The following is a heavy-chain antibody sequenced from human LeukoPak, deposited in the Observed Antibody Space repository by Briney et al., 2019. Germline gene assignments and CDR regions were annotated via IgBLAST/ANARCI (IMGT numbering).Heavy chain of an antibody. CDR2: ISAGV. Sequence: GGSLRLSCAASGFTFSSYAMNWVRQAPGKGLEWVSTISAGVYYADSVKGRFTISRDNSKNTLYLQMNSLRAEDTAVYYCAKDQASGHYYFDYWGQGTLVTVSS. CDR1: GFTFSSYA. D-gene: IGHD3-3*01. J-gene: IGHJ4*02. V-gene: IGHV3-23*01. CDR3: AKDQASGHYYFDY.